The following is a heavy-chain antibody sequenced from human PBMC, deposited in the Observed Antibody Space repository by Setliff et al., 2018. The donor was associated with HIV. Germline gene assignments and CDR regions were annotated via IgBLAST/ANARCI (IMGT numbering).Heavy chain of an antibody. CDR1: RGTFSSYG. Sequence: SVKVSCKASRGTFSSYGFNWVRQAPGQGLEWMGGIIPILGIANYAQKFKGRVTITADKSTSTVYMELRSLRSEDTAVYYCARAELAGAGAQAVRAAGYYYGMDIWGQGTTVTVSS. D-gene: IGHD1-26*01. V-gene: IGHV1-69*10. CDR3: ARAELAGAGAQAVRAAGYYYGMDI. CDR2: IIPILGIA. J-gene: IGHJ6*02.